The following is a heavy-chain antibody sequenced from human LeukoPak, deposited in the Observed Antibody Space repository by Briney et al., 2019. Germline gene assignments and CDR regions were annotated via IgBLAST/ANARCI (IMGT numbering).Heavy chain of an antibody. V-gene: IGHV3-21*01. J-gene: IGHJ5*02. CDR2: ISSSSSYI. CDR3: AREGMVAAAA. D-gene: IGHD6-13*01. CDR1: GFTLSSYS. Sequence: GGSLRLSCAASGFTLSSYSMNWVRQAPGKGLEWVSSISSSSSYIYYADSVKGRFTISRDNSKNTLYLQMNSLRAEDTAVYYCAREGMVAAAAWGQGTLVTVSS.